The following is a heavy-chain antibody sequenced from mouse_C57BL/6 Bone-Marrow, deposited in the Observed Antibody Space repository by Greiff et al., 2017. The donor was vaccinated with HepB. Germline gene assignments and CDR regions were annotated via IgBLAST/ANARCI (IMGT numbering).Heavy chain of an antibody. CDR2: INPGSGGT. V-gene: IGHV1-54*01. J-gene: IGHJ2*01. CDR3: ARRGGLDY. Sequence: QVQLQQSGAELVRPGTSVKVSCKASGYAFTNYLIEWVKQRPGQGLEWIGVINPGSGGTNYNEKFKGKVTLTADKSSSTAYMQLSSLTSEDSAVYFCARRGGLDYWGQGTTLTVSS. D-gene: IGHD3-3*01. CDR1: GYAFTNYL.